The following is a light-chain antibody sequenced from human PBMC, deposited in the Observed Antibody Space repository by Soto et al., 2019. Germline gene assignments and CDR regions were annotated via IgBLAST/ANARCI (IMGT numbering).Light chain of an antibody. J-gene: IGLJ3*02. CDR1: SSNIGTNY. V-gene: IGLV1-47*01. Sequence: QSVLTRPPSASGTPGQRVTISCSGSSSNIGTNYICWYQHLPGTAPKLLIYRNNQRPSGVPDRFSGSKSGTSASLAISGLRSEDEADYYCTTWDDSLSGPVFGGGTKLTVL. CDR2: RNN. CDR3: TTWDDSLSGPV.